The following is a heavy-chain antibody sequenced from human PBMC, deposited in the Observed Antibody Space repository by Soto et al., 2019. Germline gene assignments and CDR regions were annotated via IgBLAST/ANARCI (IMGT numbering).Heavy chain of an antibody. CDR1: GYTFTSYG. Sequence: ASVKVSCKASGYTFTSYGISWVRQAPGQGLEWMGWISAYNGNTNYAQKLQGRVTMTTDTSTSTAYMELRSLRSDDTAVYYCARGLGYCSGGSCYRHFDYWGQGTLVTVSS. V-gene: IGHV1-18*01. J-gene: IGHJ4*02. CDR2: ISAYNGNT. CDR3: ARGLGYCSGGSCYRHFDY. D-gene: IGHD2-15*01.